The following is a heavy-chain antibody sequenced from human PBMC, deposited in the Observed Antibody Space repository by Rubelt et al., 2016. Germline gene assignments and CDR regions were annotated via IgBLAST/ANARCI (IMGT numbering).Heavy chain of an antibody. CDR1: GFIFSDFY. D-gene: IGHD3-10*01. V-gene: IGHV3-11*01. CDR3: ARGNSAAY. CDR2: ISFDGDIT. Sequence: GFIFSDFYLSWIRQAPGKGLEWLSYISFDGDITFYAASVKGRFTISRDNAKKSVYLQMNSLRAEDTAGYYCARGNSAAYWGQGTLVTVSS. J-gene: IGHJ4*02.